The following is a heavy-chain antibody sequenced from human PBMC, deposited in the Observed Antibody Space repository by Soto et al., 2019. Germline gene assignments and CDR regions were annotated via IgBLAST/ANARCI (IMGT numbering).Heavy chain of an antibody. CDR3: AKWNGYGDH. J-gene: IGHJ4*02. D-gene: IGHD1-1*01. Sequence: EVQLLESGGGLVQPGGSLRLSCAVSGLSFSTYGVTWVRQAPGKGLEWVSGVSGGSGTTHYADSVKGRFTITGDTSKNTVYLQMNSLRVEDTAVYYCAKWNGYGDHWGQGTLVTVSS. CDR1: GLSFSTYG. V-gene: IGHV3-23*01. CDR2: VSGGSGTT.